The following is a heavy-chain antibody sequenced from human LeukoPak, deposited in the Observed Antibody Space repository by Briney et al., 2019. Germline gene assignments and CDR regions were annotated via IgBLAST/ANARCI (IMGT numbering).Heavy chain of an antibody. D-gene: IGHD2-15*01. J-gene: IGHJ5*02. CDR2: INHSGST. V-gene: IGHV4-34*01. Sequence: SETLSLTCAVYGGSSSGYYWSWVRQPPGKGLEWIGEINHSGSTNYNPSLKSRVTISVDTSKNQFSLKLSSVTAADTAVYYCARGPRLVVAARRWFDPWGQGTLVTVSS. CDR3: ARGPRLVVAARRWFDP. CDR1: GGSSSGYY.